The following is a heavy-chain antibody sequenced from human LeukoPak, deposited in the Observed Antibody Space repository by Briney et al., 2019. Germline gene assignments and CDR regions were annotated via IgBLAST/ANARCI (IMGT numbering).Heavy chain of an antibody. D-gene: IGHD4-17*01. Sequence: GESLKISCKGSGYSFTSYWIGWVRQMPGKGLEWMGIIYPGDSDTRYSPSFQGQVTISVDKSISTAYLQWSSLKASDTAMYYCARHFHPVETTGGYFDLWGRGTLVTVSA. CDR3: ARHFHPVETTGGYFDL. J-gene: IGHJ2*01. CDR2: IYPGDSDT. CDR1: GYSFTSYW. V-gene: IGHV5-51*01.